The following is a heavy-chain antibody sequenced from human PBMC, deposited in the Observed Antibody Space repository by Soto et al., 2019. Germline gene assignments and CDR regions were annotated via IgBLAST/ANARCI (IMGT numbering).Heavy chain of an antibody. V-gene: IGHV3-23*01. J-gene: IGHJ4*02. CDR1: GFTFSGYG. D-gene: IGHD6-13*01. Sequence: EVQLLESGGDLVQRGGSLRLSCAASGFTFSGYGMSWVRQAPGKGLEWVSSITSSGSNTYYVDSVKGRFTISRDKSKNTLYLQMNSLTVEDTAVYYCAKEQGRVAAALDYWGQGTLVTVSS. CDR3: AKEQGRVAAALDY. CDR2: ITSSGSNT.